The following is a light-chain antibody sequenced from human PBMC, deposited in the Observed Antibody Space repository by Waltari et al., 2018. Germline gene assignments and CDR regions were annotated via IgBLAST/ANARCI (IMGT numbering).Light chain of an antibody. V-gene: IGKV1-39*01. CDR1: QSISSY. CDR2: AAS. J-gene: IGKJ5*01. Sequence: DIQITQSPSSLSASVGDRVTITCRASQSISSYLNWYQQKPGKAPKLLIYAASSLQSGVPSRFSGSGSGTDFTLTISSLQPEDFATYYCQQSYSTQITFGQGTRLEIK. CDR3: QQSYSTQIT.